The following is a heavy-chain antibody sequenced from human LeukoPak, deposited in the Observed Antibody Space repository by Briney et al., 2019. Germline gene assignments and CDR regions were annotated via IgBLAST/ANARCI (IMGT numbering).Heavy chain of an antibody. J-gene: IGHJ4*02. Sequence: GASVKVSCKASGGTFSSYAISWVRQAPGQGLEWMGRIIPILGIANYAQKFQGRVTITADKSTSTAYMELSSLRSEDTAVYYCARDGVLLWFGELPMGYYFDYWGQGTLVTVSS. CDR2: IIPILGIA. CDR3: ARDGVLLWFGELPMGYYFDY. CDR1: GGTFSSYA. V-gene: IGHV1-69*04. D-gene: IGHD3-10*01.